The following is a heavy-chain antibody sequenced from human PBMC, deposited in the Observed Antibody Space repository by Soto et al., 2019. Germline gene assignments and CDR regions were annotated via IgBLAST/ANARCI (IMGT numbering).Heavy chain of an antibody. CDR1: GFTFGNYA. D-gene: IGHD2-21*01. J-gene: IGHJ6*04. Sequence: EVRLLESGGGLVQPGGSLRLSCEASGFTFGNYAMTWVRQGPGKGLEWVSALSGSATNTYYADSVKGRFTISRDNSKNSMHLQMNPLRVPDPAVFYGTPHSSPSSRNPPAHVWGKGARAPVPP. V-gene: IGHV3-23*01. CDR3: TPHSSPSSRNPPAHV. CDR2: LSGSATNT.